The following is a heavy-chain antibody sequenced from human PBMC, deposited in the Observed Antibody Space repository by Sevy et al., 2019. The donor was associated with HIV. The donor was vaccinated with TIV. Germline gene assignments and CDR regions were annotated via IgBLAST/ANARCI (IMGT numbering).Heavy chain of an antibody. CDR1: GYTFTSYD. CDR2: MNPNSGNT. D-gene: IGHD3-10*01. V-gene: IGHV1-8*01. CDR3: ARGYRWRYYYGSGRYYNEPLGY. J-gene: IGHJ4*02. Sequence: ASVKVSCKASGYTFTSYDINWVRQATGQGLEWMGWMNPNSGNTGYAQKYQGRVTMTRNTSISTAYMELSSLRSEDTAVYYCARGYRWRYYYGSGRYYNEPLGYWGQGTLVTVSS.